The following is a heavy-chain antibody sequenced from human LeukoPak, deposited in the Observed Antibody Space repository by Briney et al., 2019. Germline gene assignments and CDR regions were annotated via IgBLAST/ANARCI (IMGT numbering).Heavy chain of an antibody. CDR1: GFTVSSNY. Sequence: GGSLRLSCAASGFTVSSNYMSWVRQAPGKGLEWVSAISGSGGSTYYADSVKGRFTISRDNSKNTLYLQMNSLRAEDTAVYYCAKFLKVVAARWFDPWGQGTLVTVSS. CDR2: ISGSGGST. D-gene: IGHD2-15*01. V-gene: IGHV3-23*01. CDR3: AKFLKVVAARWFDP. J-gene: IGHJ5*02.